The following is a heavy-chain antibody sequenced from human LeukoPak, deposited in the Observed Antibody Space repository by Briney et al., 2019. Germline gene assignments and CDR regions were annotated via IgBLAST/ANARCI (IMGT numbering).Heavy chain of an antibody. D-gene: IGHD5-12*01. J-gene: IGHJ3*02. Sequence: GGSLGLSCAASGFTFSSYWMSWVRQAPGKGLEWVANIKQDGSKKYYVDSVKGRFTISRDNAKNSLYLQMNSLRAEDTAVYFCAREKLATSAAFDIWGQGTMVTVSS. V-gene: IGHV3-7*01. CDR1: GFTFSSYW. CDR2: IKQDGSKK. CDR3: AREKLATSAAFDI.